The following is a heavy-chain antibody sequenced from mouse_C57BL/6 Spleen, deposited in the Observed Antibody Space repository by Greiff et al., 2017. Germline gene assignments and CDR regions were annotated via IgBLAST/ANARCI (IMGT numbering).Heavy chain of an antibody. CDR1: GFTFSDYY. D-gene: IGHD2-3*01. Sequence: EVQVVESGGGLVQPGGSLKLSCAASGFTFSDYYMYWVRQTPEKRLEWVAYISNGGGSTYYPDTVKGRFTISRDNAKNTLYLQMSRLKSEDTAMYYCARHNGYSYFDYWGQGTTLTVSS. V-gene: IGHV5-12*01. CDR3: ARHNGYSYFDY. J-gene: IGHJ2*01. CDR2: ISNGGGST.